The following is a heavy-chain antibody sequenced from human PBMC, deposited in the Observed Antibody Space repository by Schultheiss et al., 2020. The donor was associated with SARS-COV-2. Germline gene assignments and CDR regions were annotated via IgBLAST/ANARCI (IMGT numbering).Heavy chain of an antibody. CDR2: IIPIFGTA. CDR1: GGTFSSYA. CDR3: ARYDSSSVYYYYGMDV. D-gene: IGHD3-22*01. Sequence: SVKVSCKASGGTFSSYAISWVRQAPGQGLEWVGGIIPIFGTANYAQKFQGRVTITADESTSTAYMELSSLRSEDTAVYYCARYDSSSVYYYYGMDVWGQGTTVTVSS. J-gene: IGHJ6*02. V-gene: IGHV1-69*13.